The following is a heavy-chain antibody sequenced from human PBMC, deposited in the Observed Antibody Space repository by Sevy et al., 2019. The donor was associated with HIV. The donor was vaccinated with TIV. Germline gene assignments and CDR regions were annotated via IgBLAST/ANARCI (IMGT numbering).Heavy chain of an antibody. CDR3: AREGDIVVVPAAYEYFQH. V-gene: IGHV3-21*01. CDR2: ISSSSSYI. CDR1: GFTFSSYS. Sequence: GGSLRLSCAASGFTFSSYSMNWVRQAPGKGLEWVSSISSSSSYIYYADSVKGRFTISRDNAKNSLYLQMNSLRAEDTAVYYCAREGDIVVVPAAYEYFQHWGQGTLVTVSS. J-gene: IGHJ1*01. D-gene: IGHD2-2*01.